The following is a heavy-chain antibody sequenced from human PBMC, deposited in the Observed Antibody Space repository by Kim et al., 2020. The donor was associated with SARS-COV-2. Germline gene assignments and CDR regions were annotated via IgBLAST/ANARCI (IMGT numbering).Heavy chain of an antibody. V-gene: IGHV3-23*01. D-gene: IGHD3-22*01. Sequence: DSVKGRFTISRDNSKNTLYLQMSSLRAEGTAVYYCAKDHDSSGYYGDFFDYWGQGTLVTVSS. J-gene: IGHJ4*02. CDR3: AKDHDSSGYYGDFFDY.